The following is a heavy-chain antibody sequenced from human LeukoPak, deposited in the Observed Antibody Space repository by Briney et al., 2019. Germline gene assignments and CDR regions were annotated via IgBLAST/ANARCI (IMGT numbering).Heavy chain of an antibody. D-gene: IGHD2-15*01. CDR2: ISSSSSYI. CDR3: ASGGVVVAATH. Sequence: PGGSLRLSCAASGFTFSSYSMNWVRQAPGKGREWVSSISSSSSYIYYADSVKGRFTISRDNAKNSLYLQMNSLRAEDTAVYYCASGGVVVAATHWGQGTLVTVSS. CDR1: GFTFSSYS. V-gene: IGHV3-21*01. J-gene: IGHJ4*02.